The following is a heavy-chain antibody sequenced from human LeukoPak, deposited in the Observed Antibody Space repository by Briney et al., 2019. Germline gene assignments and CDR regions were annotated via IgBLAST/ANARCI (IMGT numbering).Heavy chain of an antibody. V-gene: IGHV4-34*01. J-gene: IGHJ6*03. CDR3: ARVKEMETTFYYFYYYMDV. CDR1: GGSFSGYS. D-gene: IGHD5-24*01. CDR2: INQSGST. Sequence: NPSETLSLTCAVYGGSFSGYSWSWLRQPPGKGLEWIGQINQSGSTNYSPSLKSRVTISVDTSKNQFSLRLSSVTAADTAVYYCARVKEMETTFYYFYYYMDVWGKGTTVTVSS.